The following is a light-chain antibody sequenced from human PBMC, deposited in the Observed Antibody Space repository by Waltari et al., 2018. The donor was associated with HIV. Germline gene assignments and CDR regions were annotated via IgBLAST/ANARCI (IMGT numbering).Light chain of an antibody. Sequence: IVMTKSPLSLPVTPGEPAYISCRSSHSLLQSNGYNSLGWYLQKPGQSPQLLIYLGSNRASGVPDRFSGSASGTDFTLKISRVEADDVGVYYCMQALQTPWTFGPGTKVEIK. V-gene: IGKV2-28*01. CDR1: HSLLQSNGYNS. J-gene: IGKJ1*01. CDR2: LGS. CDR3: MQALQTPWT.